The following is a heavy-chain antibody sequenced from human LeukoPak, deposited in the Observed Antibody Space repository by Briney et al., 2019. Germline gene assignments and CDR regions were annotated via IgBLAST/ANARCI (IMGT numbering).Heavy chain of an antibody. J-gene: IGHJ4*02. CDR2: INPNSGGT. Sequence: ASVKVSCKASGYTFTGYYMHWVRQAPGQGLEWMGRINPNSGGTNYAQKFQGRVTITRDTSISQAYMEVRRLRSAEPAVYYCPGDSYDSRGYYGYWRRGTLVTVSS. CDR3: PGDSYDSRGYYGY. V-gene: IGHV1-2*06. CDR1: GYTFTGYY. D-gene: IGHD3-22*01.